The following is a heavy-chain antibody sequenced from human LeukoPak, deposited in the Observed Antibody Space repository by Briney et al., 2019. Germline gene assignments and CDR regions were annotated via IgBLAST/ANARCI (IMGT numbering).Heavy chain of an antibody. V-gene: IGHV3-23*01. J-gene: IGHJ6*02. CDR2: ISGSGGST. CDR3: AKVFSITMVRGVLGLDV. Sequence: GGSLRLSCAASGFTFSSYAMSWVRQAPGKGLEWVSGISGSGGSTYYADSVLGRFTISRDRSKNTLYLQMNSLRAEDTAVYYCAKVFSITMVRGVLGLDVWGQGTTVTVSS. D-gene: IGHD3-10*01. CDR1: GFTFSSYA.